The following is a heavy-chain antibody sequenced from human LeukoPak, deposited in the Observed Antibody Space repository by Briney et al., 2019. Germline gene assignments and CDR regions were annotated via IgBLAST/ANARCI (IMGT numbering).Heavy chain of an antibody. CDR3: ARNPYRWFDP. CDR1: GGSISSSSYY. V-gene: IGHV4-39*07. CDR2: IYYSGST. J-gene: IGHJ5*02. Sequence: PSETLSLTCTVSGGSISSSSYYWGWIRQPPGKGLEWIGSIYYSGSTYYNPSLKSRVTISVDTSKNQFSLKLSSVTAADTAVYYCARNPYRWFDPWGQGTLVTVSS. D-gene: IGHD3-16*02.